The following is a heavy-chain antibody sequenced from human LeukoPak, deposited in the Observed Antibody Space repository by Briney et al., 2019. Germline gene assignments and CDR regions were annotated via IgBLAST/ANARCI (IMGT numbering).Heavy chain of an antibody. CDR1: GYSFTSYW. CDR2: IYPGDSDT. Sequence: GESLKISCKGSGYSFTSYWLGWVRQVPGKGLEWMGIIYPGDSDTRYSPSFQGQVTISADKSISTAYLQWSSLKASGTAMYYCARRDSSSWNYWGQGTLVTVSS. V-gene: IGHV5-51*01. J-gene: IGHJ4*02. CDR3: ARRDSSSWNY. D-gene: IGHD6-13*01.